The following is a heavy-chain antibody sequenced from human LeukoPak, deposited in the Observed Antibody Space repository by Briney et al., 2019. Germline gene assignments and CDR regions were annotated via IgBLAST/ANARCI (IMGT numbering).Heavy chain of an antibody. CDR2: ISWNSGSI. V-gene: IGHV3-9*03. J-gene: IGHJ4*02. Sequence: PGGSLRLSCAASGFTFDDYAMHWVRQAPGKGLEWVSGISWNSGSIGYADSVKGRFTISRDNAKNSLYLQMNSLRAEDMALYYCAKGRGLPYDYGVDYWGQGTLVTVSS. CDR1: GFTFDDYA. CDR3: AKGRGLPYDYGVDY. D-gene: IGHD4-17*01.